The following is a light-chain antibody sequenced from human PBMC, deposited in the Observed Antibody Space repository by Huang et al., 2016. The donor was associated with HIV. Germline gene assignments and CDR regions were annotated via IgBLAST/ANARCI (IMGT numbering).Light chain of an antibody. J-gene: IGKJ3*01. V-gene: IGKV3-20*01. CDR3: QQYERPPDT. Sequence: EIVLTQSPGTLSLSPGERSTLSCRASQSVGIYLAWYQQKPGQAPRLRIYGASTRVTGIPDRFSGGGSGTDFTLGISRLEPEDFAVYYCQQYERPPDTFGPGTKVNIK. CDR1: QSVGIY. CDR2: GAS.